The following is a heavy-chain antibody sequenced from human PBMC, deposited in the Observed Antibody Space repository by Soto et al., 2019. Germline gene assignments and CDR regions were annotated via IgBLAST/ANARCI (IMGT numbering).Heavy chain of an antibody. J-gene: IGHJ4*02. V-gene: IGHV3-33*01. CDR3: AREKGQLWTREYDY. D-gene: IGHD5-18*01. CDR1: GFTFSSYG. Sequence: GGSLRLSCAASGFTFSSYGMHWVRQAPGKGLEWVAVIWYDGSNKYYADSVKGRFTISRDNSKNTLYLQMNSLRAEDTAVYYCAREKGQLWTREYDYWGQGTLVTVSS. CDR2: IWYDGSNK.